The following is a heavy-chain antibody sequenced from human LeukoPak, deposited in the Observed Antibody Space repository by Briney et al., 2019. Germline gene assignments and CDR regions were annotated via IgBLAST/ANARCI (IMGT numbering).Heavy chain of an antibody. Sequence: SETLSLTCAVYGGSFSGYYWSWIRRPPGKGLEWIGEINHSGSTNYNPSLKSRVTISVDTSKNQFSLKLSSVTAADTAVYYCARVLRRAFDIWGQGTMVTVSS. CDR1: GGSFSGYY. CDR2: INHSGST. J-gene: IGHJ3*02. D-gene: IGHD4-17*01. CDR3: ARVLRRAFDI. V-gene: IGHV4-34*01.